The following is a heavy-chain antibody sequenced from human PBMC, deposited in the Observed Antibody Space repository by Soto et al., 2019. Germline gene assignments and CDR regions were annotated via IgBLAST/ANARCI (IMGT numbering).Heavy chain of an antibody. V-gene: IGHV1-69*01. J-gene: IGHJ6*02. Sequence: QVQLVQSGAEVEKAASSVKVSCKASGGTYIFRWVRQAPGQGLERMGGVILILGATDCAQRFQVRVPINADATVSTAYVELWNLRSEDTAVYYCARDRGGSTIFGVVTPNYYYYGMDVWGQGTTVTVSS. D-gene: IGHD3-3*01. CDR3: ARDRGGSTIFGVVTPNYYYYGMDV. CDR2: VILILGAT. CDR1: GGTYI.